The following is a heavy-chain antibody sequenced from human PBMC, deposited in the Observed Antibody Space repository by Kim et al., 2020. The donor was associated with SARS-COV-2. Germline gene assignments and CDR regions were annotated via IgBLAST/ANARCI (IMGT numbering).Heavy chain of an antibody. CDR3: ARAGADGYNEIDY. J-gene: IGHJ4*02. CDR2: ISYDGSVK. Sequence: GGSLRLSCAASGFTFNAYPMHWVRQAPGKGLEWVGVISYDGSVKHYAGSVKGRFTISRDNSKNTLYLQMNSLRPEDTAVYYCARAGADGYNEIDYWGQGTLVSVSS. V-gene: IGHV3-30*04. D-gene: IGHD5-12*01. CDR1: GFTFNAYP.